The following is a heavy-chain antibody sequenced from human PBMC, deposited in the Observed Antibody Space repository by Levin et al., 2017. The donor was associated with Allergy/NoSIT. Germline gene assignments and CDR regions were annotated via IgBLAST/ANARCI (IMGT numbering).Heavy chain of an antibody. J-gene: IGHJ6*02. Sequence: TGGSLRLSCTVSGGSMTSNGFYWGWLRQPPGTGLEWIGSIYYSETTHYNPSLNNRVTISVDTSKHQFSLKLTSVTAADTAVYYWARHFSSGWTYYNGLDVWGRGTTVTVSS. CDR1: GGSMTSNGFY. CDR3: ARHFSSGWTYYNGLDV. D-gene: IGHD6-19*01. CDR2: IYYSETT. V-gene: IGHV4-39*01.